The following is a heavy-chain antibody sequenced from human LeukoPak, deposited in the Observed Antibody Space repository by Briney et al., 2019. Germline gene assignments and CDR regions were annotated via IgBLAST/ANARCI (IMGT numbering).Heavy chain of an antibody. Sequence: PGGSLRLSCAASGFTFSSYAMSWVRQAPGKGLEWVSAISGSGGSTYYADSVKGRFTISRDNSKNTLYLQMNSLRAEDTAVYYCARRPYYYESNTAFDIWGQGTMVTVSS. V-gene: IGHV3-23*01. CDR2: ISGSGGST. D-gene: IGHD3-16*01. CDR3: ARRPYYYESNTAFDI. CDR1: GFTFSSYA. J-gene: IGHJ3*02.